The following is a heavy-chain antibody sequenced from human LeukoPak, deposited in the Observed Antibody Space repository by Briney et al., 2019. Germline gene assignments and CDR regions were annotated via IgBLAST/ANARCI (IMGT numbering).Heavy chain of an antibody. Sequence: GGSLRLSCAASGSTFSSYAMSWVRQAPGKGLEWVSAISGSGNNAYYADSVKGRFTSSRDNVKNSLYLQMNSLRTEDTALYYCAKGDGYIPAYWGQGTLVTVSS. CDR2: ISGSGNNA. CDR1: GSTFSSYA. J-gene: IGHJ4*02. CDR3: AKGDGYIPAY. D-gene: IGHD5-24*01. V-gene: IGHV3-23*01.